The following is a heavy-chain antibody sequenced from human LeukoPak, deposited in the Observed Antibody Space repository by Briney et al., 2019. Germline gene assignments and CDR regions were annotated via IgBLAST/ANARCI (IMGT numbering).Heavy chain of an antibody. Sequence: SSETLSLTCTVSGGSISSYYWSWIRQPPGKGLEWIGRIYTSGSTNYNPSLKSRVTMSVDTSKNQFSLKLSSVTAADTAVYYCARLYCSGGSCYYDYWGQGTLVTVSS. CDR3: ARLYCSGGSCYYDY. J-gene: IGHJ4*02. CDR2: IYTSGST. CDR1: GGSISSYY. D-gene: IGHD2-15*01. V-gene: IGHV4-4*07.